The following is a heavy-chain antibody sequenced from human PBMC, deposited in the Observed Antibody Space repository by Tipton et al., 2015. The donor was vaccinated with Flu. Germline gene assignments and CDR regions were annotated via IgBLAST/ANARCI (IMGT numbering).Heavy chain of an antibody. Sequence: TLSLTCTVSGYSIISSSYSWGWIRQPPGKRLEWIGNMYHTGSAYYNPSLKSRVTISLDTSRNQLSLKLASVTAADTAVYYCARRDYSNYVSDPKSWFDPWGQGTLVTISS. D-gene: IGHD4-11*01. CDR1: GYSIISSSYS. J-gene: IGHJ5*02. V-gene: IGHV4-39*01. CDR3: ARRDYSNYVSDPKSWFDP. CDR2: MYHTGSA.